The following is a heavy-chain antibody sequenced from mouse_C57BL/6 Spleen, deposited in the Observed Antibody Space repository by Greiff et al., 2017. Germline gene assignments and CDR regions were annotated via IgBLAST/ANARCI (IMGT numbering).Heavy chain of an antibody. D-gene: IGHD1-1*01. CDR2: INPNNGGT. J-gene: IGHJ4*01. V-gene: IGHV1-18*01. Sequence: VQLQQSGPELVKPGASVKIPCKASGYTFTDYNMDWVKQSHGKSLEWIGDINPNNGGTIYNQKFKGKATLTVDKSSSTAYMELRSLTSEDTAVYYCARGVTTVVATPHYYAMDYWGQGTSGTVSS. CDR3: ARGVTTVVATPHYYAMDY. CDR1: GYTFTDYN.